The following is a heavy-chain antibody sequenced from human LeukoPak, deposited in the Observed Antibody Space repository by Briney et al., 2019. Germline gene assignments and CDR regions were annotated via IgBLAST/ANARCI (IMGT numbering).Heavy chain of an antibody. CDR1: GYSFTSYW. V-gene: IGHV5-51*01. D-gene: IGHD2-8*02. CDR2: IYPGDSET. CDR3: ARRVGGVWSYDAFDI. J-gene: IGHJ3*02. Sequence: GESLKISCKGSGYSFTSYWIGWVRQMPGKGVEWMGIIYPGDSETRYSPSFQGQVTISADQSISTAYLQWSSLKASDTAMHYCARRVGGVWSYDAFDIWGQGTMVTVSS.